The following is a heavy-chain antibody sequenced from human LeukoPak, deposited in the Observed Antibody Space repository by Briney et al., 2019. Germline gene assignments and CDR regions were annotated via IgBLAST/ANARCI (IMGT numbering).Heavy chain of an antibody. CDR1: GFTFSSYA. J-gene: IGHJ4*02. CDR2: ISSNGGST. Sequence: GGSLRLSCAASGFTFSSYAMHWVRQAPGKGLEYVSAISSNGGSTYYANSVKDRFTISRDNSKNTLYLQMGSLRPEDMAVYYCARDLQGILINSYGYYFDYWGQGTLVTVSS. V-gene: IGHV3-64*01. CDR3: ARDLQGILINSYGYYFDY. D-gene: IGHD5-18*01.